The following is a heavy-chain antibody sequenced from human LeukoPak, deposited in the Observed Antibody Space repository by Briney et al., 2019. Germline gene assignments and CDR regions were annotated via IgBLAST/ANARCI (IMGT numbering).Heavy chain of an antibody. J-gene: IGHJ5*02. CDR1: GGTFSSYA. D-gene: IGHD3-10*01. CDR3: AIRYGSGTVGVLDP. V-gene: IGHV1-69*04. Sequence: SVKVSCKASGGTFSSYAISWVRQAPGQGLEWMGRIIPYFGIANYAQKFQGRVTITADKSTSTAYMELSSLRSEDTAVYYCAIRYGSGTVGVLDPWGQGTLVTVSS. CDR2: IIPYFGIA.